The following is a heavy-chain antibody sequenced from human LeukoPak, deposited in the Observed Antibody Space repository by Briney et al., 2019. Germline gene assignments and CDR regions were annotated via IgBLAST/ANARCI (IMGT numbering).Heavy chain of an antibody. D-gene: IGHD3-16*01. CDR3: VGDTPPGGDFYLDY. CDR2: IWNAGTNT. J-gene: IGHJ4*02. Sequence: GGSLRLSCAASGFSFSTYGMHWVRQAPGKGLEWVALIWNAGTNTYYADSVKGRFTISRDNSKDTLYLQMNSLRAEDTAVYYCVGDTPPGGDFYLDYWGQGTLVIVSS. V-gene: IGHV3-33*01. CDR1: GFSFSTYG.